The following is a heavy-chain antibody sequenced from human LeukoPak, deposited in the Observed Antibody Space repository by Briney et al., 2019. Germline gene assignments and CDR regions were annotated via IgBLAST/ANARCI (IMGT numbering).Heavy chain of an antibody. CDR3: ARVNLSSRSFDY. D-gene: IGHD2/OR15-2a*01. CDR1: GYSISSGYY. Sequence: PSETLSLTCTVSGYSISSGYYWGWIRQPPGKGLEWIGSIYHSGSTYYNPSLKSRVTISVDTSKNQFSLKLSSVTAADTAVYYCARVNLSSRSFDYWGQGTLVTVSS. CDR2: IYHSGST. V-gene: IGHV4-38-2*02. J-gene: IGHJ4*02.